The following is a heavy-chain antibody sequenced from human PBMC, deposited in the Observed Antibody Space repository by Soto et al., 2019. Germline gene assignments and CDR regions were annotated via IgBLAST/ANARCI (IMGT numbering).Heavy chain of an antibody. J-gene: IGHJ5*02. CDR2: ISGSGGST. Sequence: PGGSLRPSCAASGFTFSSYAMSWFRQDPGKGLEWVSAISGSGGSTYYADSVKGRFTISRDNSKNTLYLQMNSLRAEDTAVYYCAKDRAGTWYWFDPWGQGTLVTVSS. CDR3: AKDRAGTWYWFDP. V-gene: IGHV3-23*01. CDR1: GFTFSSYA. D-gene: IGHD6-13*01.